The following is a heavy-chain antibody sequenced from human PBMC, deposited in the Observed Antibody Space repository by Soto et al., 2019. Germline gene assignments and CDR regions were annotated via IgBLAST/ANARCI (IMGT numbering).Heavy chain of an antibody. CDR1: GFTFSSYA. D-gene: IGHD6-13*01. J-gene: IGHJ4*02. CDR2: ISGTGGST. CDR3: AKDGSSWSYYFDY. Sequence: EVQLLESGGGLVQPGGSLRLSCAASGFTFSSYAMSWVRQAPGKGLEWVSAISGTGGSTYYADSVKGRFTISRDNSKNTLYLQMNSLRAEDTAVYYCAKDGSSWSYYFDYWGQGTLVTVSS. V-gene: IGHV3-23*01.